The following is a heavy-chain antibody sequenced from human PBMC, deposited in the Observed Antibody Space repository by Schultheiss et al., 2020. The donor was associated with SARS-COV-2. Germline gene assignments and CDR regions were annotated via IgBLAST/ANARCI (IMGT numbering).Heavy chain of an antibody. Sequence: GGSLRLSCAASGFTFSSYGMHWVRQAPGKGLEWVAVISYDGSNKYYADSVKGRFTISRDNSKNTLYLQMNSLRAEDTAVYYCASGSYYSEFDYWGQGTLVTVSS. CDR2: ISYDGSNK. CDR3: ASGSYYSEFDY. J-gene: IGHJ4*02. CDR1: GFTFSSYG. D-gene: IGHD1-26*01. V-gene: IGHV3-30*03.